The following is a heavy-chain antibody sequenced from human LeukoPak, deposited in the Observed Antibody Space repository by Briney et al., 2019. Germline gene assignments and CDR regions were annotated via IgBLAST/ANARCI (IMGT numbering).Heavy chain of an antibody. Sequence: PSETLSLTCAVSGYSISSGYYWGWLRQTPGKGLEWIGSIYHSGSTYYHPSLKSRVTISVDTSKNHFSLKLTPVTAADTAVYFCATVSVSGNVWSFSDMRIDYWGRGTLVTVSS. CDR3: ATVSVSGNVWSFSDMRIDY. V-gene: IGHV4-38-2*01. CDR1: GYSISSGYY. CDR2: IYHSGST. J-gene: IGHJ4*02. D-gene: IGHD3-16*01.